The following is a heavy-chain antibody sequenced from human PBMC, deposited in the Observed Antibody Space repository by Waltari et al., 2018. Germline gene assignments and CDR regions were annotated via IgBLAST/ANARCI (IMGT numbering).Heavy chain of an antibody. Sequence: QVQLQQWGAGLLKPSETLSLTCAVSGGSFSGYYWSWIRQPPGKGLEWIGEINHSGSTNYNPSLKSRVTISVDTSKNQFSLKLSSVTAADTAVYYCARYKRTTRKAGYMDVWGKGTTVTVSS. V-gene: IGHV4-34*01. J-gene: IGHJ6*04. D-gene: IGHD4-4*01. CDR3: ARYKRTTRKAGYMDV. CDR2: INHSGST. CDR1: GGSFSGYY.